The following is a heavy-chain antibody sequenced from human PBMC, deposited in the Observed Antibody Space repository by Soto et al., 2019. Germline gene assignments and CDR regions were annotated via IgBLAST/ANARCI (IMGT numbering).Heavy chain of an antibody. CDR1: GFSFSNYG. CDR2: IYYDGSKS. J-gene: IGHJ3*02. V-gene: IGHV3-30*19. CDR3: VRNYNQLEDGDPFDI. D-gene: IGHD3-10*01. Sequence: QVQLVESGGGVVQPGRSLRLSCAASGFSFSNYGMHWVRQAPGRGLEWVAVIYYDGSKSFSADSVKGRFTISRDNSRNTLYLQMDSLRAEDTAVYYCVRNYNQLEDGDPFDIWGQETAVTVSS.